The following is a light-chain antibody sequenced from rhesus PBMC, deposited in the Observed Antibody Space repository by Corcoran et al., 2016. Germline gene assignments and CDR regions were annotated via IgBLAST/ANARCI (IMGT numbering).Light chain of an antibody. CDR1: QGISSY. Sequence: DIQLTQSPSSLSASVGYRVTINWRASQGISSYLAWYQQKSGKAPKLLITDASNLQSGVPSRISGSGSGTEFTLTLNSLQPEDFAAYCCQQRISYPFSFGLGTKVEI. J-gene: IGKJ2*01. CDR3: QQRISYPFS. CDR2: DAS. V-gene: IGKV1-38*01.